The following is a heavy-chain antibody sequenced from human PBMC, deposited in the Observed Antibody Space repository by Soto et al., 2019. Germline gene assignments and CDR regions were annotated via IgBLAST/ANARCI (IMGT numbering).Heavy chain of an antibody. V-gene: IGHV3-21*01. CDR2: ISSSSSYI. Sequence: EVQLVESGGGLVKPGGSLRLSCAASGFTFSSYSMNWVRQAPGKGLEWVSSISSSSSYIYYADSVKGRFTISRDNAKNSLYLQMNSLRAEDTAVYYCARNGPGYYGMDVWCQGTTVTVSS. CDR1: GFTFSSYS. J-gene: IGHJ6*02. D-gene: IGHD4-17*01. CDR3: ARNGPGYYGMDV.